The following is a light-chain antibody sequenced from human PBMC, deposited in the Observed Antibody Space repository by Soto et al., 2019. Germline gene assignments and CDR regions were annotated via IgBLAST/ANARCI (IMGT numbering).Light chain of an antibody. V-gene: IGLV1-51*02. CDR3: GTWDSSLSVWV. CDR2: ENN. Sequence: QSVLTQPPSVSAAPGQKITISCSGSRSNIANNYVSRYQQLPGTAPKLLICENNKRPSGIPDRFSGSKSGTSATLGITGLQTGDEADYYCGTWDSSLSVWVFGGGTKLTVL. CDR1: RSNIANNY. J-gene: IGLJ3*02.